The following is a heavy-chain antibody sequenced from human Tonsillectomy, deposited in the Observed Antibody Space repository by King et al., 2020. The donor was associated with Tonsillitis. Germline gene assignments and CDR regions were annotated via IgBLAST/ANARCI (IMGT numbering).Heavy chain of an antibody. Sequence: VQLVESGAEVKKPGSSVKVSCTASGGTFSTNAISWVRQAPGQGLEWMGGIIPIFGTANYAQKFQGRVTIAADESTNTAYMELSSLRSEDTAVYYCAKYDFYYFDYWGQGTLVSVSS. CDR3: AKYDFYYFDY. CDR1: GGTFSTNA. D-gene: IGHD3-3*01. J-gene: IGHJ4*02. V-gene: IGHV1-69*01. CDR2: IIPIFGTA.